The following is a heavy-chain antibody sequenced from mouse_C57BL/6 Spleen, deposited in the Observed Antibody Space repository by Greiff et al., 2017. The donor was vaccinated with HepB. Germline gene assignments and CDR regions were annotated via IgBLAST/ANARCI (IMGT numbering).Heavy chain of an antibody. V-gene: IGHV1-69*01. CDR3: ARFYYDYDVSFAY. Sequence: QVQLQQPGAELVMPGASVKLSCKASGYTFTSYWMHWVKQRPGQGLEWIGEIDPSDSYTNYNQKFKGKSTLTVDKSSSTAYMQLSSLTSEDSAVYYGARFYYDYDVSFAYWGQGTLVTVSA. CDR1: GYTFTSYW. J-gene: IGHJ3*01. D-gene: IGHD2-4*01. CDR2: IDPSDSYT.